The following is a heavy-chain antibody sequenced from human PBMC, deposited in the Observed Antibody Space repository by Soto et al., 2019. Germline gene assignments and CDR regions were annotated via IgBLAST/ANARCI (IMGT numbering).Heavy chain of an antibody. CDR2: IYPGDSDT. CDR3: ARHVEYYDFWSGYFTPANYYYYMDV. V-gene: IGHV5-51*01. D-gene: IGHD3-3*01. CDR1: GYSFTSYW. J-gene: IGHJ6*03. Sequence: PGESLKISCKGSGYSFTSYWIGWVRQMPGKGLEWMGIIYPGDSDTRYSPSFQGQVTISADKSISTAYLQWSSLKASDTAMYYCARHVEYYDFWSGYFTPANYYYYMDVWGKGTTVTVSS.